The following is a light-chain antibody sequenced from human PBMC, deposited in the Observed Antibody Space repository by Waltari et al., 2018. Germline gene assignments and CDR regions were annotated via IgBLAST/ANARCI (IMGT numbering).Light chain of an antibody. CDR3: SSYTSSSVRV. CDR1: SSDVGGYNS. V-gene: IGLV2-14*01. Sequence: QSALTQPASVSGSPGQSITISCTGTSSDVGGYNSVSWYQQHPGKAPKLMIYEVSNRPSGVSNRFSGSKSGNTASLTISGLQAEDEADYYCSSYTSSSVRVFGGGTKLTVL. CDR2: EVS. J-gene: IGLJ2*01.